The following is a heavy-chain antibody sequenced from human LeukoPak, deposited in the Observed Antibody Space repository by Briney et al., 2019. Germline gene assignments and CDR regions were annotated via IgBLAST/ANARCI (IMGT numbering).Heavy chain of an antibody. CDR1: GFTFDDYA. Sequence: PGGSLRLSCAASGFTFDDYAMHWVRQAPGKGLEWVSGISWNSGSIGYADSVKGRFTISRDNAKNSLYLQMNSLRAEDTALYYCAKEITSAGRPFDYWGQGTLVTVSS. CDR3: AKEITSAGRPFDY. D-gene: IGHD1-20*01. CDR2: ISWNSGSI. J-gene: IGHJ4*02. V-gene: IGHV3-9*01.